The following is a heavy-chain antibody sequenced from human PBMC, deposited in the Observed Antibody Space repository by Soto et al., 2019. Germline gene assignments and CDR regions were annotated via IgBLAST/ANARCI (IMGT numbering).Heavy chain of an antibody. D-gene: IGHD3-22*01. CDR3: ARDMRYSSGSHYSYYGMDV. V-gene: IGHV1-46*01. CDR2: INPSGGST. CDR1: GYTFTSYY. J-gene: IGHJ6*02. Sequence: ASVKVSCKASGYTFTSYYMHWVRQAPGQGLERMGIINPSGGSTSYAQKFQGRVTMTRDTSTSTVYMELSSLRSEDTAVYYCARDMRYSSGSHYSYYGMDVWGQGTTVTVSS.